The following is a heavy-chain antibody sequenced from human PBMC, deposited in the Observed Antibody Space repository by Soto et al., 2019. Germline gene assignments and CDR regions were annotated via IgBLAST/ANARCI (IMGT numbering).Heavy chain of an antibody. Sequence: EVQLVESGGGLVQPGGSLRLSCAASGFTFSNYWIHWVRQAPGKGLMWVSRINSDGSTTNYADSVKGRFTISRDNAKNTLYLQMNSLRAEDTALYYCARGVRGYYGKDVWGQGTTVTVSS. J-gene: IGHJ6*02. CDR3: ARGVRGYYGKDV. D-gene: IGHD3-10*01. V-gene: IGHV3-74*01. CDR1: GFTFSNYW. CDR2: INSDGSTT.